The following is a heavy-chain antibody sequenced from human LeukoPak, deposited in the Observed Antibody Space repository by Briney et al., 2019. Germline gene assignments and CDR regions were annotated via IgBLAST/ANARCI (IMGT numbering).Heavy chain of an antibody. Sequence: GGSLRLSCAASGFTFSDYYMSWIRQAPGKGLEWVSYISSSGSTIYYADSVKGRFTISRDNAKNSLYLQMNSLRAEDTAAYYCARGCLGYYYDSSGTDYWGQGTLVTVSS. D-gene: IGHD3-22*01. V-gene: IGHV3-11*04. J-gene: IGHJ4*02. CDR2: ISSSGSTI. CDR3: ARGCLGYYYDSSGTDY. CDR1: GFTFSDYY.